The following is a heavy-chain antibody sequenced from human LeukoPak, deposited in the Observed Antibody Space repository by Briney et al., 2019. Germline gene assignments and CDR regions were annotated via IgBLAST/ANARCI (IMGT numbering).Heavy chain of an antibody. CDR1: GYTFTGYY. J-gene: IGHJ5*02. Sequence: GASVKVTCKASGYTFTGYYMHWVRQAPGQGLEWMGWINPNSGGTNYAQKFQGRVTMTRNTSISTAYMELSSLRSEDTAVYYCASFTTMVRGVAHTHNWFDPWGQGTLVTVSS. CDR2: INPNSGGT. CDR3: ASFTTMVRGVAHTHNWFDP. D-gene: IGHD3-10*01. V-gene: IGHV1-2*02.